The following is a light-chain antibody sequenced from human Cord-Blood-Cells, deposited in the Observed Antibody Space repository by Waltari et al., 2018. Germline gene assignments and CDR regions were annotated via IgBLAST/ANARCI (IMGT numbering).Light chain of an antibody. CDR3: QQYDNHPYT. CDR2: DAS. V-gene: IGKV1-33*01. J-gene: IGKJ2*01. Sequence: DIQMPQSPSSLSASVGDRVTITCQASQDISNYLHWYQQKPGKAPKLLIYDASNLETGVPSRFSGSGSGTDFTFTISSLQPEDIATYYCQQYDNHPYTFGQGTKLEIK. CDR1: QDISNY.